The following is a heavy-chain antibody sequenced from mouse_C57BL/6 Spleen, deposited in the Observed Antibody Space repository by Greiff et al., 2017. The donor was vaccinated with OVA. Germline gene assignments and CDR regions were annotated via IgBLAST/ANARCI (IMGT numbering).Heavy chain of an antibody. D-gene: IGHD2-5*01. CDR1: GYTFTSYW. V-gene: IGHV1-72*01. CDR2: IDPNSGGT. J-gene: IGHJ4*01. CDR3: ASHYSNYEDAMDY. Sequence: QVQLQQPGAELVKPGASVKLSCKASGYTFTSYWMHWVKQRPGRGLEWIGRIDPNSGGTKYNEKFKSKATLTVDKPSSTAYMQLSSLTSEDSAVYYCASHYSNYEDAMDYWGQGTSVTVSS.